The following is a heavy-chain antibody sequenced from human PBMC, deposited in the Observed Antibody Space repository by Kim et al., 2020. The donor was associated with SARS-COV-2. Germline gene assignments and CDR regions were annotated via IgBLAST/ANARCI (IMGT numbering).Heavy chain of an antibody. Sequence: ADPVKGRFTISRDNSKNTLYLQMNSLRAEDTAVYYCAGDVPHIDNYGMDVWGQGTTVTVSS. V-gene: IGHV3-33*01. CDR3: AGDVPHIDNYGMDV. J-gene: IGHJ6*02.